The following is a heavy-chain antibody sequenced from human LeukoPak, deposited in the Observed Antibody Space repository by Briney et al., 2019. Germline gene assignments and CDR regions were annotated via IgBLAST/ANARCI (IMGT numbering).Heavy chain of an antibody. Sequence: SETLSLTCTVSGGSISSGSYYWSWIRQPAGRGLEWIGRIYTSGSTNYNPSLKSRVTISLDTSKNQFSLKLSSVTAADTAVYYCARWSYYDSSGFDYWGQGTLVTVSS. CDR3: ARWSYYDSSGFDY. J-gene: IGHJ4*02. V-gene: IGHV4-61*02. D-gene: IGHD3-22*01. CDR2: IYTSGST. CDR1: GGSISSGSYY.